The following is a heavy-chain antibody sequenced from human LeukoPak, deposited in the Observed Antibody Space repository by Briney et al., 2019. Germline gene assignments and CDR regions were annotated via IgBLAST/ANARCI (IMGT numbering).Heavy chain of an antibody. Sequence: ASLKVSCKASGYTFTDSYMHWVRQATGQGLEWMGWINRNSGATNYAQKFQGRVTMTRDTAISTVYMELTRLASDDTALYYCARAGSLAYWGQGTLVSV. CDR1: GYTFTDSY. V-gene: IGHV1-2*02. CDR2: INRNSGAT. J-gene: IGHJ4*02. CDR3: ARAGSLAY. D-gene: IGHD6-6*01.